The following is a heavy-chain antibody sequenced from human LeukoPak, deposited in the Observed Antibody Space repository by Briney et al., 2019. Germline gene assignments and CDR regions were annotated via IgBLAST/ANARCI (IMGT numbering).Heavy chain of an antibody. CDR2: IKQDGSEK. CDR1: GRTFSNFP. J-gene: IGHJ4*02. D-gene: IGHD6-13*01. V-gene: IGHV3-7*01. Sequence: GGSLRLSCVASGRTFSNFPMTWVRQAPGKGLEWVASIKQDGSEKYYVDSVKGRFTISRDNAKNSLYLEVNSLRAEDTAVYYCARGQGPTKAPTGTHDFWGQGTLVTVSS. CDR3: ARGQGPTKAPTGTHDF.